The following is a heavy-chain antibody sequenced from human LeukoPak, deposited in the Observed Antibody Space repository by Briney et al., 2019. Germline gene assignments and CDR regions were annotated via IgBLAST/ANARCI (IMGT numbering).Heavy chain of an antibody. D-gene: IGHD1-26*01. V-gene: IGHV3-11*01. Sequence: GSLGLSCAASGFTFSDYYMTWIRQAPGKGLEWVSYISGVASNIYYADSVKGRFTISRDNAKNSVYLQMNSLRAEDTAVYYCARGGAQGMDVWGQGTTVTVSS. J-gene: IGHJ6*02. CDR1: GFTFSDYY. CDR2: ISGVASNI. CDR3: ARGGAQGMDV.